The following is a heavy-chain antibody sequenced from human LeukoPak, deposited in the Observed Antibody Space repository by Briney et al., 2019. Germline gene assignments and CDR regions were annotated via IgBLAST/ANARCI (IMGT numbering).Heavy chain of an antibody. V-gene: IGHV4-59*08. J-gene: IGHJ6*02. CDR2: IYYSGST. Sequence: SETLSLTCTVSGGSISSYYWSWIRQPPGKGLEWIGYIYYSGSTNYNPSLKSRVTISVGTSKNQFSLKLSSATAADTAVYYCARRVRVFYGMDVWGQGTTVTVSS. D-gene: IGHD3-10*01. CDR3: ARRVRVFYGMDV. CDR1: GGSISSYY.